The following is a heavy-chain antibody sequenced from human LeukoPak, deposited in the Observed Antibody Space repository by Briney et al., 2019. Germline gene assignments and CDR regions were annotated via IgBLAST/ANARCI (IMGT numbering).Heavy chain of an antibody. CDR1: GGTISRYY. V-gene: IGHV4-59*01. Sequence: SETLSLTCTVSGGTISRYYWSWIRQPPGKGLEWIGYIYYSGSTNYNPSLKSRVTISVDTSKNQFSLKLTSVTAADTAVYYCARGPTRNYFDYWGQGTLVTVSS. J-gene: IGHJ4*02. CDR2: IYYSGST. CDR3: ARGPTRNYFDY.